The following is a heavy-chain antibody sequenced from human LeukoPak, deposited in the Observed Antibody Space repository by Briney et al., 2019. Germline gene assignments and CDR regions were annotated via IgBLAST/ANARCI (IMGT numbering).Heavy chain of an antibody. CDR3: AKDRFTDVDKGPFDY. V-gene: IGHV3-21*01. D-gene: IGHD5-12*01. CDR2: ISSSSSYI. J-gene: IGHJ4*02. CDR1: GFTFSSYS. Sequence: GGSLRLSCAASGFTFSSYSMNWVRQAPGKGLEWVSSISSSSSYIYYADSVKGRFTISRDNSKNTLYLQMNSLRAEDTAVYYCAKDRFTDVDKGPFDYWGQGTLVTVSS.